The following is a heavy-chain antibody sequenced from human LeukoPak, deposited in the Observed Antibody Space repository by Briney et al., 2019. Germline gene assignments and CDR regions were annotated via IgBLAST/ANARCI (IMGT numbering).Heavy chain of an antibody. Sequence: SQTLSLTCTVSGGSISSGDYYWSWIRRPPGKGLEWIGYIHYSGSTYYNPSLKSRVTISVDTSKTQFSLKLSSVTAADTAVYYCARVRKYCSGGSCAWFDPWGQGTLVTVSS. V-gene: IGHV4-30-4*01. J-gene: IGHJ5*02. CDR3: ARVRKYCSGGSCAWFDP. CDR1: GGSISSGDYY. D-gene: IGHD2-15*01. CDR2: IHYSGST.